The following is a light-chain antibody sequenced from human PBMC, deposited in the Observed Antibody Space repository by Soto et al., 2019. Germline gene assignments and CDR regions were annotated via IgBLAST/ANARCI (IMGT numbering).Light chain of an antibody. CDR1: SSDIASFNY. Sequence: QSVLAQPASVSGSPGQSITISCTGSSSDIASFNYVPWYQQYPGKAPKLLIYQVTSRASGVSHRFSGSKFGDTASLTISGLQPEDEAEYYCNSYSSSTFYVFGTGTKVTVL. CDR3: NSYSSSTFYV. CDR2: QVT. J-gene: IGLJ1*01. V-gene: IGLV2-14*01.